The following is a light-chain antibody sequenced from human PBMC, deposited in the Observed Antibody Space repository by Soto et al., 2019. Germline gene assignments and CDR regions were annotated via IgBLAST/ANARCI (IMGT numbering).Light chain of an antibody. J-gene: IGLJ2*01. CDR2: DVD. CDR3: CSYIGSSTLA. CDR1: TSDIGSYNL. Sequence: QSALTQPASVSGAPGQSITISCTGTTSDIGSYNLVSWYQQYPGKVPKLMIYDVDKRPSGVSDRFSGSKSGNTASLTISGLRAEDEADYYGCSYIGSSTLAFGGGTKLTVL. V-gene: IGLV2-23*02.